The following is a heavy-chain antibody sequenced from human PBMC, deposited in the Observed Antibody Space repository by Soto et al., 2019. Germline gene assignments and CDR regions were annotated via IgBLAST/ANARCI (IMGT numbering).Heavy chain of an antibody. V-gene: IGHV3-15*01. J-gene: IGHJ5*02. CDR2: IKSKTDGGTT. D-gene: IGHD3-10*01. CDR3: TTDLGVDYYGSGSYTRFDP. CDR1: GFTFSNAW. Sequence: EVQLVESGGGLVKPGGSLRLSCAASGFTFSNAWMSWVRQAPGKGLEWVGRIKSKTDGGTTDYAAPVKGRFTISRDDSKNTLYLQMNSLKTEDTAVYYCTTDLGVDYYGSGSYTRFDPWGQGTLVTVSS.